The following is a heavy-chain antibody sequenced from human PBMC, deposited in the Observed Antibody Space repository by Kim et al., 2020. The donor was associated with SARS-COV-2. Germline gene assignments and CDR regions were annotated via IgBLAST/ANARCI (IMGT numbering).Heavy chain of an antibody. Sequence: SETLSLTCAVYGGSFSGYYWSWIRQPPGKGLEWIGEINHSGSTNYNPSLKSRVTISVDTSKNQFSLKLSSVTAADTAVYYCARRFPYSSSWYGKNNWFDPWGQGTLVTVSS. CDR1: GGSFSGYY. D-gene: IGHD6-13*01. V-gene: IGHV4-34*01. CDR2: INHSGST. CDR3: ARRFPYSSSWYGKNNWFDP. J-gene: IGHJ5*02.